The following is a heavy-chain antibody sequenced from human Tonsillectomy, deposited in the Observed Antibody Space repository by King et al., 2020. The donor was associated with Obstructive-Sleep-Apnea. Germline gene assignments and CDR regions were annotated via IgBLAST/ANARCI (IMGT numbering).Heavy chain of an antibody. V-gene: IGHV4-59*08. J-gene: IGHJ4*02. CDR2: IFYSGST. Sequence: QLQESGPGLVKPSESLSLTCTVSGGSISYYYRSWIRQPPGKGLEWIGYIFYSGSTNYNPSLKSRVTISVDTSKNQFSLKLSSVTAADTAVYYCARGLGGLDYWGQGTLVTVSS. CDR1: GGSISYYY. CDR3: ARGLGGLDY. D-gene: IGHD3-16*01.